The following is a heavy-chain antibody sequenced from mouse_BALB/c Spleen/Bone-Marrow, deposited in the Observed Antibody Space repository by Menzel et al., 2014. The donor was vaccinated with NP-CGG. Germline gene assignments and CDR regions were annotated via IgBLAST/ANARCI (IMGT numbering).Heavy chain of an antibody. CDR2: ISNGGGST. CDR3: ARQLGLRVDY. V-gene: IGHV5-12-2*01. D-gene: IGHD3-1*01. Sequence: EVQRVESGGGLVQPGGSLKLSCAASGFTFSSYSMSWVRQTPEKRLEWVAYISNGGGSTYYPDTVKGRFTISRGNAKNPLYLQMSSPKSEDTAMYYCARQLGLRVDYWGQGSSVTVSS. CDR1: GFTFSSYS. J-gene: IGHJ4*01.